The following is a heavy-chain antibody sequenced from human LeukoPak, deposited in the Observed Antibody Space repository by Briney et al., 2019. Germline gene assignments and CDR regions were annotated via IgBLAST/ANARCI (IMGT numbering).Heavy chain of an antibody. D-gene: IGHD5-12*01. J-gene: IGHJ4*02. Sequence: ASETLSLTCAVYGGSFSGYYWSWIRQPPGKGLEWIGEINHSGSTNYNPSLKSRVTISVDTSKNQFSLKLSSVTAADTAVYYCARGLSGYDRRFDYWGQGTLVTVSS. CDR1: GGSFSGYY. CDR2: INHSGST. V-gene: IGHV4-34*01. CDR3: ARGLSGYDRRFDY.